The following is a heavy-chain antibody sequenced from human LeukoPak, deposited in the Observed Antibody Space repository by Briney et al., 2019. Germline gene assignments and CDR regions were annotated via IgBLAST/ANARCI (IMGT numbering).Heavy chain of an antibody. J-gene: IGHJ4*02. CDR3: AKDGEVGAMSIPLDY. V-gene: IGHV3-21*04. CDR1: GFNFSSYS. D-gene: IGHD1-26*01. CDR2: ISSSSSFI. Sequence: PGGSLRLSCAGSGFNFSSYSMSWVRQAPWKGLEFVSSISSSSSFIYYADSVKGRFTISRDNAKKSLSLQMNSLRADDTAVYYCAKDGEVGAMSIPLDYWGQGALVTVSS.